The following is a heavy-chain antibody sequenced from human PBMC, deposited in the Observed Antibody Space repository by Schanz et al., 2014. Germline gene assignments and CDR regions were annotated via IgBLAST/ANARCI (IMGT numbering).Heavy chain of an antibody. CDR2: IYTSGST. CDR3: ARRNHAFDI. V-gene: IGHV3-66*01. CDR1: GFTVSSNY. Sequence: EVQLVESGGGLVQPGGSLRLSCAASGFTVSSNYMSWVRQAPGKGLEWVSVIYTSGSTYYADSVRGRFTFSRDNSKNTLYLQMNSLRAEDTAVYYCARRNHAFDIWGQGTMVTVSS. J-gene: IGHJ3*02. D-gene: IGHD1-1*01.